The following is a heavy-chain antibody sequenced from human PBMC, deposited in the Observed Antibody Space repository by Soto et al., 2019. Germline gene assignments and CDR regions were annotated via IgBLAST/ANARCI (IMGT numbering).Heavy chain of an antibody. CDR1: GDSITSGGYY. J-gene: IGHJ4*02. Sequence: QVQLQESGPGLVKPSQTLSLTCTVSGDSITSGGYYWSWLRQHPGKGLEWIGYIYYSGVTHYNPARTSRATLSVDTSTNQYSLKLSSGTAADTAVYYCASDSRGSGWGRFDSWGQGTLVTVSS. CDR3: ASDSRGSGWGRFDS. V-gene: IGHV4-31*03. D-gene: IGHD6-19*01. CDR2: IYYSGVT.